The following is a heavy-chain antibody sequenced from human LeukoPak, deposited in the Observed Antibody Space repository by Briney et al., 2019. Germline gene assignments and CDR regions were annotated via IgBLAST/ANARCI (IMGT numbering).Heavy chain of an antibody. J-gene: IGHJ3*02. V-gene: IGHV3-74*01. CDR1: GFTFSTYW. Sequence: GGSLRLSCAASGFTFSTYWMHWVRHAPGKGLVWVSRINSDGSSTRYADSVKGRFTISRGNAKNTLYLQMNSLRAEDTAVYYCARDLRTTGAFDIWGQGTMVTVSS. CDR2: INSDGSST. CDR3: ARDLRTTGAFDI. D-gene: IGHD4-17*01.